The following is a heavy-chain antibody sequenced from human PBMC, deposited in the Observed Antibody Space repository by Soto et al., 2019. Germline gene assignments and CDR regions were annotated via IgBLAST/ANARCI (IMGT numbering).Heavy chain of an antibody. J-gene: IGHJ6*02. CDR3: AGFWTGFYGMEV. CDR1: GGSISGYY. Sequence: QVQLQESGPGLVKPSETLSLTCTVSGGSISGYYWSWIRQPPGRGLEWIGYIYYSGSTKYNPSLKSALTIAIETSKKQFALKLSSVTAADAAVYFCAGFWTGFYGMEVWGQGTTVTVSS. V-gene: IGHV4-59*01. D-gene: IGHD3-3*01. CDR2: IYYSGST.